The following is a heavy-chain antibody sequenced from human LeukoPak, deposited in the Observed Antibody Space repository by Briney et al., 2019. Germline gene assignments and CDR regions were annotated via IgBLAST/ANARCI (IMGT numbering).Heavy chain of an antibody. CDR2: IASEGSST. CDR3: ARGRPHGNDY. Sequence: GGSLRLSCAASGFTFSSYWMNWVRQAPGKGLVWVSRIASEGSSTTYADSVKGRFSISRDNAKNTLYLQMNSLRVEDTAVYYCARGRPHGNDYWGQGTLVTVSS. D-gene: IGHD4-23*01. V-gene: IGHV3-74*01. J-gene: IGHJ4*02. CDR1: GFTFSSYW.